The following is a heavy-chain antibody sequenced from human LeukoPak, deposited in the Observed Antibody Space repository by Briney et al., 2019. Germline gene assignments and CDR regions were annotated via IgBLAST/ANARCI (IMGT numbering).Heavy chain of an antibody. V-gene: IGHV1-69*05. CDR3: ASCSSSSEYYYYYMDV. Sequence: SVKVSFKASGGTFSSYAISWVRQAPGQGLEWMGGIIPIFGTANYAQKFQGRVTITTDESTSTAYMELSSLRSEDTAVYYCASCSSSSEYYYYYMDVWGKGTTVTVSS. J-gene: IGHJ6*03. CDR1: GGTFSSYA. CDR2: IIPIFGTA. D-gene: IGHD6-6*01.